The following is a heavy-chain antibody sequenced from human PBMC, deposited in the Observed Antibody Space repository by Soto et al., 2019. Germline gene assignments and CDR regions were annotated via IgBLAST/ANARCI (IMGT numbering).Heavy chain of an antibody. CDR2: ISSSTGYT. J-gene: IGHJ4*02. Sequence: GGSLRLSCAASGCSFSDYYMSWIRQAPGKGLEWVSYISSSTGYTNYADSVKGRFTISRDNAKKSLYLQMNSLRAEDTAVYYCATDDSRVLEYFDYWGQGILVTVSS. CDR3: ATDDSRVLEYFDY. D-gene: IGHD3-3*01. V-gene: IGHV3-11*06. CDR1: GCSFSDYY.